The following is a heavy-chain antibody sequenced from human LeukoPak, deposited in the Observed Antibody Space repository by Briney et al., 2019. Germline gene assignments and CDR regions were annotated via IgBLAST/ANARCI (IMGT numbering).Heavy chain of an antibody. CDR3: ARDEGYSSSWYNYYGMDV. CDR2: ISAYNGNT. V-gene: IGHV1-18*01. Sequence: ASVKVSCKASGYTFTSYGISWVRQAPGQGLEWMGWISAYNGNTNYAQKLQGRVTMTTDTSTSTAYMELRSLRSDDTAVYYCARDEGYSSSWYNYYGMDVWGQGTTVTVSS. CDR1: GYTFTSYG. D-gene: IGHD6-13*01. J-gene: IGHJ6*02.